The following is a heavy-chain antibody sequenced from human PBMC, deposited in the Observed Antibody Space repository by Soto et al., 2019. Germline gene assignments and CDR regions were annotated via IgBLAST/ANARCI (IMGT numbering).Heavy chain of an antibody. V-gene: IGHV1-24*01. CDR2: FDPEDGET. J-gene: IGHJ6*02. D-gene: IGHD2-15*01. Sequence: ASVKVSCKVSGYTLTELSMHWVRQAPGKGLEWMGGFDPEDGETIYAQKFQGRVTMTEDTSTDTAYMELSSLRSEDTAVYYCATESGVVVAATIPYGMDVWGQGTTVTVSS. CDR1: GYTLTELS. CDR3: ATESGVVVAATIPYGMDV.